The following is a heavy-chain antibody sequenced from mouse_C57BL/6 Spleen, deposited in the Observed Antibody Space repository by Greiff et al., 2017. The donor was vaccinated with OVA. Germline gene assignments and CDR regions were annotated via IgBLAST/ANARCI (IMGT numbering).Heavy chain of an antibody. D-gene: IGHD4-1*01. Sequence: VQLQQSGPGLVQPSQSLSITCTVSGFSLTSYGVHWVRQSPGKGLEWLGVIWSGGSTDYNAAFISRLSISKDNSKSQVFFKMNSLQADDTAIYYCARRRLGRGTDYAMDDWGKGTSVTVSS. V-gene: IGHV2-2*01. CDR2: IWSGGST. J-gene: IGHJ4*01. CDR1: GFSLTSYG. CDR3: ARRRLGRGTDYAMDD.